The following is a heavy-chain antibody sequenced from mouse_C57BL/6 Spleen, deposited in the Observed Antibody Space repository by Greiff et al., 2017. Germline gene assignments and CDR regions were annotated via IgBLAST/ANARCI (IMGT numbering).Heavy chain of an antibody. CDR1: GYTFTSYW. V-gene: IGHV1-55*01. D-gene: IGHD1-1*01. Sequence: QVQLQQSGAELVKPGASVKMSCKASGYTFTSYWITWVKQRPGQGLEWIGDIYPGSGSTNYNEKFKSKATLTVDTSSSTAYMQLSSLTSEDSAVYYCARRGIDYYGSSHWYFDVWGTGTTVTVSS. J-gene: IGHJ1*03. CDR2: IYPGSGST. CDR3: ARRGIDYYGSSHWYFDV.